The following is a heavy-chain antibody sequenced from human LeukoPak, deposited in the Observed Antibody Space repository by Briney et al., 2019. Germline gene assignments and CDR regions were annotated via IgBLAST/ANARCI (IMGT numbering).Heavy chain of an antibody. CDR2: IIPILGIA. V-gene: IGHV1-69*04. Sequence: ASVKVSCKASGGTFSSYAISWVRQAPGQGLEWMGRIIPILGIANYAQKFQGRVTITADKSTSTAYMELSSLRSEDTAVYYCARNRGTMVRGVIWFDPWGQGTLVTVSS. D-gene: IGHD3-10*01. CDR1: GGTFSSYA. CDR3: ARNRGTMVRGVIWFDP. J-gene: IGHJ5*02.